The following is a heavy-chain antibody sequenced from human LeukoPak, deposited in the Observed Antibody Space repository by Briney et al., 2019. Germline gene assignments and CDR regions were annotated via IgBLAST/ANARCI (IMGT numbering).Heavy chain of an antibody. V-gene: IGHV4-59*08. CDR3: ARLGPAVADLTYHYFDL. CDR2: IFYSGAT. Sequence: SETLSLTCTVSGGPINGHYWRWVRQPPGKRLEFIAYIFYSGATSYNPSLTSRITISVDTSMNQFSLRLTSVTAADTAMYFCARLGPAVADLTYHYFDLWGRGTLVTVSS. D-gene: IGHD6-19*01. J-gene: IGHJ2*01. CDR1: GGPINGHY.